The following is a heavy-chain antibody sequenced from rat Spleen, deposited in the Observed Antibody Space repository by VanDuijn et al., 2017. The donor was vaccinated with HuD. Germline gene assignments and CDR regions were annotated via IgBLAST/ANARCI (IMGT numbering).Heavy chain of an antibody. J-gene: IGHJ2*01. CDR3: TKMGNYFNH. V-gene: IGHV5-29*01. CDR1: GFIFSDFY. D-gene: IGHD1-7*01. Sequence: EVQLVESDGGLVQPGGSLELSCAASGFIFSDFYMAWVRQAPTKGLEWVATVSYDGSSTYYRDSVKGRFTISRDNAKSTLYLQMDSLRSEDTAPYYCTKMGNYFNHWGQGVMVTVSS. CDR2: VSYDGSST.